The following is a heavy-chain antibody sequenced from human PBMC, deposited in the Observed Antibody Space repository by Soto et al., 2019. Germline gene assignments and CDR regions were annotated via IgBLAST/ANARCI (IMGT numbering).Heavy chain of an antibody. J-gene: IGHJ5*02. V-gene: IGHV3-30*04. CDR3: ARDRFHSIVAAGSWDP. D-gene: IGHD6-13*01. CDR2: IPSDATTQ. CDR1: EFRLGNYA. Sequence: TGGSLRLSCAASEFRLGNYAMHWVRQAPGNGLEWVAVIPSDATTQAYAHSVKGRFTISSDNSKNTLSLQMNSLRPEDTAIYYCARDRFHSIVAAGSWDPWGQGTLVTVSS.